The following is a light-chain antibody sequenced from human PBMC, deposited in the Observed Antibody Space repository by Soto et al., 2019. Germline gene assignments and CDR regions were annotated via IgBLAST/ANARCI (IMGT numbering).Light chain of an antibody. Sequence: QSALTLPPSVSRSPAQSITISCTGTSSDVGRYNYVSWYQQHPGKAPKLMIYDVSNRPSGVSNRFSGSKSGNTASLTISGLQAEDEADYYCSSYTSSSTRVFGTGTKVTVL. V-gene: IGLV2-14*01. CDR3: SSYTSSSTRV. CDR1: SSDVGRYNY. J-gene: IGLJ1*01. CDR2: DVS.